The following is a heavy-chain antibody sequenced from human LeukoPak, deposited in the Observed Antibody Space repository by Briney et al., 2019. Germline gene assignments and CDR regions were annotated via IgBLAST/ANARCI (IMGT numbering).Heavy chain of an antibody. CDR3: ARAPYSGGYLPPYFDY. J-gene: IGHJ4*02. Sequence: PGGSLRLSCAASGFTFSSYWMHWVRQAPGKGLVWVSRINSDGSSTSYADSVKGRFTISRDNAKNTLYLQMNSLRAEDTAVYYCARAPYSGGYLPPYFDYWGQGTLVTVSS. D-gene: IGHD1-26*01. CDR1: GFTFSSYW. V-gene: IGHV3-74*01. CDR2: INSDGSST.